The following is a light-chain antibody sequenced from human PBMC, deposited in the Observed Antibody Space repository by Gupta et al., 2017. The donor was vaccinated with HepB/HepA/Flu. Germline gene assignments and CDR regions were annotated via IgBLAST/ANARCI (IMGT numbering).Light chain of an antibody. CDR1: SSNVGRDN. CDR3: AAWDNSLSGYV. J-gene: IGLJ1*01. CDR2: NTN. V-gene: IGLV1-47*02. Sequence: QSVLTQPPSASAPPGQRVTISCSGSSSNVGRDNVYWYQQHPGASPKLLSYNTNQRPSGVPDRFSGSKSGTSASLAISGLRSEDEADYYCAAWDNSLSGYVFGTGTWVTVL.